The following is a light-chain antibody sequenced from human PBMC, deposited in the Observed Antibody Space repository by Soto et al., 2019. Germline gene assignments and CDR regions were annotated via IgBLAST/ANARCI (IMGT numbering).Light chain of an antibody. CDR2: EVS. V-gene: IGLV1-44*01. CDR3: SSYTTSSTVV. J-gene: IGLJ1*01. CDR1: SSNIESNT. Sequence: QSVLTQPPSASGTPGQRVTISCSGSSSNIESNTVTWYQQLPGTAPKLVIYEVSNRPSGVSNRFSGSKSGNTASLTISGLQPEDEADYYCSSYTTSSTVVFGTGTKVTVL.